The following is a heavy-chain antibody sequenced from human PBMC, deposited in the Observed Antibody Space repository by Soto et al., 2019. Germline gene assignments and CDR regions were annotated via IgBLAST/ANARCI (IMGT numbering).Heavy chain of an antibody. D-gene: IGHD3-22*01. CDR1: GFTFSSYS. CDR2: ISGSGGST. J-gene: IGHJ4*02. V-gene: IGHV3-23*01. Sequence: GGSLRLSCAASGFTFSSYSMNWVRQAPGKGLEWVSVISGSGGSTHYADSVKGRSTISRDNSKNTLHLQVNSLRCEDTAVYYCAKEADISGYYPDYWGQGTQVTVSS. CDR3: AKEADISGYYPDY.